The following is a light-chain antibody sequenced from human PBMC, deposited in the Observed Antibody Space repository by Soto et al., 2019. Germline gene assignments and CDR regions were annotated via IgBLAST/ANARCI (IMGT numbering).Light chain of an antibody. CDR3: CSYAGSSTLVV. CDR1: SSDVGSYNL. V-gene: IGLV2-23*01. CDR2: EGS. J-gene: IGLJ2*01. Sequence: QSALTQPASVSGSPGQSITISCTGTSSDVGSYNLVSWYQQHPGKAPKLMIYEGSKRPSGVSNRFSGSKSGNTASLTISGLQAEDDADYYCCSYAGSSTLVVFGGGTKLTVL.